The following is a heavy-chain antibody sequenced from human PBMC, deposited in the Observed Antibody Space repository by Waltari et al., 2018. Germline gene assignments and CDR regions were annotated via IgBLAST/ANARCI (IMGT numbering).Heavy chain of an antibody. J-gene: IGHJ4*02. Sequence: VQLVQSGSELKKPGASVKVSCKASGYTFTSYAMNWVRQAPGKGLEWVSYISSSSSTIYYADSVKGRFTISRDNAKNSLYLQMNSLRAEDTAVYYCARFLGGSWGQGTLVTVSS. V-gene: IGHV3-48*01. CDR2: ISSSSSTI. CDR3: ARFLGGS. CDR1: GYTFTSYA. D-gene: IGHD3-16*01.